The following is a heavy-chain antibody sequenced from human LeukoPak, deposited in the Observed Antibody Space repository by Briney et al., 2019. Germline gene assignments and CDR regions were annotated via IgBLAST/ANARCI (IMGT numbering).Heavy chain of an antibody. J-gene: IGHJ3*02. CDR3: ATGVNSGAVDAFDI. V-gene: IGHV4-59*01. D-gene: IGHD4-23*01. CDR1: GGSISSYY. Sequence: SETLSLTCTVSGGSISSYYWSWIRQPPGKGLEWIGYIYYSGSTNYNPSLKSRVTISVDTSKNQFSLKLSSVTGADTAVYYCATGVNSGAVDAFDIWGQGTMVTVSS. CDR2: IYYSGST.